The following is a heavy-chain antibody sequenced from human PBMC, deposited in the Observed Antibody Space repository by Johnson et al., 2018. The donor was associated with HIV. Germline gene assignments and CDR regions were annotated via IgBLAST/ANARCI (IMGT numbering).Heavy chain of an antibody. V-gene: IGHV3-9*01. CDR2: ISWNSGSI. CDR3: AKDRAPAYYYDSDAAFDI. CDR1: GFTFDDYA. J-gene: IGHJ3*02. D-gene: IGHD3-22*01. Sequence: VQLVESGGGVVQPGRSLRLSCAASGFTFDDYAMHWVRQAPGKGLEWVSGISWNSGSIGYADSVKGRFTISRDHAKNSLYLQMNSLRAEDTALYYCAKDRAPAYYYDSDAAFDIWGQGTMVTVSS.